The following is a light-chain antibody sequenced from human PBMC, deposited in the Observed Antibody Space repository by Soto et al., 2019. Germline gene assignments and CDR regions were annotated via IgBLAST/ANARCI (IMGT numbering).Light chain of an antibody. J-gene: IGLJ1*01. V-gene: IGLV2-14*01. CDR1: SSDVGGFNS. CDR3: SSYTSSSIL. CDR2: EVS. Sequence: QSVLTQPASVSGSPGQSITISCTGTSSDVGGFNSVSWYQQHPDKAPKLMIYEVSNRPSGVSNRFSGSKSGNTASLTISGLQAEDEADYYCSSYTSSSILFGTGTKLTVL.